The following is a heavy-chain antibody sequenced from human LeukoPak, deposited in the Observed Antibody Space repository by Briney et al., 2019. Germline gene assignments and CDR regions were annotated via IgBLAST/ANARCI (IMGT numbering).Heavy chain of an antibody. Sequence: ASETLSLTCTVSGGSISSYYWSWIRQPAGKGLEWIGRIYTSGSTNYNPSLKSRVTMSVDTSKNQFSLKLSSVTAADTAVYYCASLMYSSSWYCPYGMDVWGQGTTVTVSS. D-gene: IGHD6-13*01. CDR1: GGSISSYY. CDR2: IYTSGST. V-gene: IGHV4-4*07. J-gene: IGHJ6*02. CDR3: ASLMYSSSWYCPYGMDV.